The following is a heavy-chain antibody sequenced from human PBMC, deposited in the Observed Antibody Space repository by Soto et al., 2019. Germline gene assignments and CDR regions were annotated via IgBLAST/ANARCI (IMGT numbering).Heavy chain of an antibody. D-gene: IGHD3-22*01. J-gene: IGHJ4*02. V-gene: IGHV3-33*01. CDR2: IWYDGSNK. CDR3: ARGISGYFSDY. Sequence: GGSLRLSCAASGFTFSSYGMHWVRQAPGKGLEWVAVIWYDGSNKYYADSVKGRFTISRDNSKNTLYLQMNSLRAEDTAVYYCARGISGYFSDYWGQGTLVTVSS. CDR1: GFTFSSYG.